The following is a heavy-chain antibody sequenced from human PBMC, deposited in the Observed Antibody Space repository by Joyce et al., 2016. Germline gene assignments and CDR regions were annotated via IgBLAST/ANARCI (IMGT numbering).Heavy chain of an antibody. CDR1: GLTLSNYG. D-gene: IGHD6-25*01. CDR2: ISYDGIYK. J-gene: IGHJ4*02. Sequence: QVQLVESGGGVVQPGRSLRLSCAASGLTLSNYGVDWVRQVPGKGLEWVAVISYDGIYKYYADSVKGRFTISRDNSKNTVFLEMNSLRTEDTAVYYCAKILTATYSSGWFLDYWGQGTLVTVSS. V-gene: IGHV3-30*18. CDR3: AKILTATYSSGWFLDY.